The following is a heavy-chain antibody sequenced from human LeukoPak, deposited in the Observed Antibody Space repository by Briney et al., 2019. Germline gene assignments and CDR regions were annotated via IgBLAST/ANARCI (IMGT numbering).Heavy chain of an antibody. J-gene: IGHJ4*02. V-gene: IGHV3-48*03. Sequence: GGSLRLSCAASGFIFSAYEMNWVRQAPGKGLEWVSYISSSGSTIYYADSVKGRFTISRDNSKNTLYLQMNSLRAEDTAVYYCAKVRAAAFDYWGQGTLVTVSS. D-gene: IGHD6-13*01. CDR1: GFIFSAYE. CDR3: AKVRAAAFDY. CDR2: ISSSGSTI.